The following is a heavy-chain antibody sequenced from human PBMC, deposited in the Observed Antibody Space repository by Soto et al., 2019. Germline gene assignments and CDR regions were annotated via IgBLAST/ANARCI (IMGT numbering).Heavy chain of an antibody. CDR3: ARDQPSIAARDY. CDR2: INWNGGST. Sequence: GGSLRLSCAASGFTFGDYGMSWVRQAPGKGLDLVSGINWNGGSTGYADSVKGRFTISRAKAKNSLYLQMNSLRAEDTALYYCARDQPSIAARDYWGQGTLVTVSS. V-gene: IGHV3-20*04. J-gene: IGHJ4*02. D-gene: IGHD6-6*01. CDR1: GFTFGDYG.